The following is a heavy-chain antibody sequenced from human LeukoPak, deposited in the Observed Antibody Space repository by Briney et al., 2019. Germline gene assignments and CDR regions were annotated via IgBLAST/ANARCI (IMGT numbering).Heavy chain of an antibody. CDR2: IYYSGST. V-gene: IGHV4-59*01. CDR1: GGSISSYY. D-gene: IGHD5-24*01. J-gene: IGHJ4*02. CDR3: AREKMATIDY. Sequence: SETLSLTCTVSGGSISSYYWSWIRQPPGKGLEWIGYIYYSGSTNYNPSLKSRVTISVDTSKNQFSLKLSSVTAVDTAVYYCAREKMATIDYWGQGTLVTVSS.